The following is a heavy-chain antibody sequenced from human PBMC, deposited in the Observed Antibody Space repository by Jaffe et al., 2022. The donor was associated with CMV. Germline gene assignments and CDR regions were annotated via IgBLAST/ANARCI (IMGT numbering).Heavy chain of an antibody. Sequence: EVQLLESGGGLVQPGGSLRLSCAASGFTFSSYAMSWVRQAPGKGLEWVSVISGSGGSTYHADSVKGRFTISRDNSKNTLYLQLNSLRAEDTAVYYCARKPAAVTGIPEYFQHWGQGTLVTVSS. D-gene: IGHD6-19*01. V-gene: IGHV3-23*01. CDR1: GFTFSSYA. J-gene: IGHJ1*01. CDR3: ARKPAAVTGIPEYFQH. CDR2: ISGSGGST.